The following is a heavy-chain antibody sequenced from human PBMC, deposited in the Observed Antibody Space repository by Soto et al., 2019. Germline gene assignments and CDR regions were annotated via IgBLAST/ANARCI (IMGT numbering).Heavy chain of an antibody. CDR3: ARGIARHGYSYDYYYYYGMDV. CDR2: IYSGGST. Sequence: GGSLRLSCAASGFTVSSNYMSWVRQAPGKGLEWVSVIYSGGSTYYADSVKGRFTISRDNSKNTLYLQMNSLRAEDTAVYYCARGIARHGYSYDYYYYYGMDVGGQGTTVTVAS. J-gene: IGHJ6*02. D-gene: IGHD5-18*01. CDR1: GFTVSSNY. V-gene: IGHV3-53*01.